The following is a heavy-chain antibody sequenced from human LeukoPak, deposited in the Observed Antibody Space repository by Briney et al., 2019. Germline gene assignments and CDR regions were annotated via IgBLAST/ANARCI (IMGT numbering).Heavy chain of an antibody. V-gene: IGHV5-51*01. CDR1: GYSFPSYW. J-gene: IGHJ5*02. D-gene: IGHD1-1*01. CDR3: ARVSTPTGTNWFDP. CDR2: IYPADSDT. Sequence: GESLKISCKGSGYSFPSYWIAWVRQMPGKGLEWMGIIYPADSDTRYSPSFQGQVTISADKSISTAYLQWSSLKASDTAMYYRARVSTPTGTNWFDPWGQGTLVTVSS.